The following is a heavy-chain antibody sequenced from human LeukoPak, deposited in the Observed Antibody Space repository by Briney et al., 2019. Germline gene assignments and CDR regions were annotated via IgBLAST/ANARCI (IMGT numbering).Heavy chain of an antibody. V-gene: IGHV3-23*01. D-gene: IGHD3-3*01. J-gene: IGHJ4*02. Sequence: GGSLRLSCAASGFPFSSTAMSWVRQAPGKGLEWVSTISNSDDSTYYADSVKGRFTISRDNSENTLFLRRHSLRAEATAVYSCAKATVYLLWGQGTLVIVS. CDR3: AKATVYLL. CDR1: GFPFSSTA. CDR2: ISNSDDST.